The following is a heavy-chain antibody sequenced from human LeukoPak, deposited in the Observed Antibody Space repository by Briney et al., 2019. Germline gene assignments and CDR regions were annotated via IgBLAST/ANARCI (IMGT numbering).Heavy chain of an antibody. CDR3: AGRNAGMTTFDY. J-gene: IGHJ4*02. CDR1: GGSISSYY. CDR2: IYYTGST. D-gene: IGHD4-11*01. V-gene: IGHV4-59*08. Sequence: PSETLSLTCTVSGGSISSYYWSWIRQPPGKGLEWIGYIYYTGSTNYNPSLKSRVTISVDTSKNQFSLKLSSVTAADTAMYYCAGRNAGMTTFDYWGPGTPVTVSS.